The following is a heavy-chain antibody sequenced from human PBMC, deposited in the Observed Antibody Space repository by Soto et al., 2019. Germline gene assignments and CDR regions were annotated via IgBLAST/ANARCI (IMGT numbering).Heavy chain of an antibody. CDR1: GYTFTSYG. CDR2: NSAYNGNT. J-gene: IGHJ4*01. CDR3: SRGTTVETVNY. V-gene: IGHV1-18*01. Sequence: QVQLVQSGAEVKKPGASVKVSCKASGYTFTSYGISWARQAPGQGLEWMGWNSAYNGNTNYAQKLQGRVTMTTDTAPSTADLELRGLRSYETAGYFCSRGTTVETVNYWGHGTLVSVSS. D-gene: IGHD4-17*01.